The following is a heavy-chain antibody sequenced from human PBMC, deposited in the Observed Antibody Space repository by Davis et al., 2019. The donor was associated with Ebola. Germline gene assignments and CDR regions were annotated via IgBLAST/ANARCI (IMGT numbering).Heavy chain of an antibody. CDR3: ASGDGRGNSYDMYV. D-gene: IGHD4-23*01. V-gene: IGHV3-30*02. Sequence: GESLKISCAASGFTFSSYAMSWVRQAPGKGLEWVAFIQNDGSNKYYADSMKGRFTISRDNAKNSLYLQMNSLRAEDTALYYCASGDGRGNSYDMYVWGQGTTVTVSS. J-gene: IGHJ6*02. CDR1: GFTFSSYA. CDR2: IQNDGSNK.